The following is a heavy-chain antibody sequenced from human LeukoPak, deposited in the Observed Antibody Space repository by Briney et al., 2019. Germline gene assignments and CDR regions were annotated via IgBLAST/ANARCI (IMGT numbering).Heavy chain of an antibody. CDR1: GYILTVYY. D-gene: IGHD6-13*01. CDR3: ARDRPPQLVRPFDY. Sequence: AAVNDSFLASGYILTVYYMHWVRQPPGQGLEWMGCINPNSGGTNYAHKFQGRVTMTRDTSISTAYMELSRLRSDDTAVYYCARDRPPQLVRPFDYWGQGTLVTVSS. V-gene: IGHV1-2*07. J-gene: IGHJ4*02. CDR2: INPNSGGT.